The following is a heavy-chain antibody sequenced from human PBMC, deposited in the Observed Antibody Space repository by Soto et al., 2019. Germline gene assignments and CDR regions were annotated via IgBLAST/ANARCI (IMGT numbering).Heavy chain of an antibody. CDR2: TSYDGSNK. V-gene: IGHV3-33*05. D-gene: IGHD3-16*01. CDR3: ARWGTTGGVDV. Sequence: QVQLVESGGGVVQPGTSLRLSCVGSGFTFRSYVIHWVRQAPGKGLEWVALTSYDGSNKDYGDSVKGRFTISRDNSRNTVDLQMDSLRRDDPALYYCARWGTTGGVDVRGQGTLVSVSS. CDR1: GFTFRSYV. J-gene: IGHJ1*01.